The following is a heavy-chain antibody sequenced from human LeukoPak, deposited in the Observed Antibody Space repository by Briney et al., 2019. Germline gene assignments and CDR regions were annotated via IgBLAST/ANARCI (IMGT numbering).Heavy chain of an antibody. Sequence: GASVKVSCKASGYTFTGYYMHWVRQAPGQGLEWMGWINPNGGGTNYAQKFQGWVTMTRDTSISTAYMELSRLRSDDTAVYYRARGGRWTPYYYYYGMDVWSKGTTVTVSS. V-gene: IGHV1-2*04. CDR3: ARGGRWTPYYYYYGMDV. CDR2: INPNGGGT. CDR1: GYTFTGYY. D-gene: IGHD1-26*01. J-gene: IGHJ6*04.